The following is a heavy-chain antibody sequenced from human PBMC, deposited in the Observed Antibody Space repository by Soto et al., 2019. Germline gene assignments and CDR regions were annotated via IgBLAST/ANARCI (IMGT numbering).Heavy chain of an antibody. Sequence: QVQLVQSGAEVEKPGASVKVSCKASGYAFTAYGISWVRQAPGQGLEWMGRISGFNGNTNYAQKLQGRVTMTTDTSTSTAYMELRSLRSDDTAVYYCARDNGQWLVGWGQGTLVTVSS. J-gene: IGHJ4*02. CDR2: ISGFNGNT. V-gene: IGHV1-18*01. CDR3: ARDNGQWLVG. CDR1: GYAFTAYG. D-gene: IGHD6-19*01.